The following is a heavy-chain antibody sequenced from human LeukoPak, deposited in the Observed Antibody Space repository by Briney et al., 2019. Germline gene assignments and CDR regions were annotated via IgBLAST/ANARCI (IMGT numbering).Heavy chain of an antibody. D-gene: IGHD6-19*01. CDR2: INHSGST. J-gene: IGHJ4*02. Sequence: SETLSLTCAVYGGSFSGYYWSWIRQPPGKGLEWVGEINHSGSTYYNPSLKSRVTISVDTSKNQFSLKLSSVTAADTAVYYCARDLFIAVAGPFDYWGQGTLVTVSS. CDR1: GGSFSGYY. V-gene: IGHV4-34*01. CDR3: ARDLFIAVAGPFDY.